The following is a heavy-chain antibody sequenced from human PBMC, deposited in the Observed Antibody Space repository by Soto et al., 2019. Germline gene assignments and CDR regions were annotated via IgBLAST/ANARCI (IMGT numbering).Heavy chain of an antibody. Sequence: PEPLSLTCTVSGDSIRSYYWSWIRQPPGKGLEWIGYISHSGSTNYNPSLKSRVTISVDTSKSQFSLKLNSLTTADTAVYYCARAPGGVFDYWGQGTLVTVSS. V-gene: IGHV4-59*01. J-gene: IGHJ4*02. CDR2: ISHSGST. CDR1: GDSIRSYY. CDR3: ARAPGGVFDY.